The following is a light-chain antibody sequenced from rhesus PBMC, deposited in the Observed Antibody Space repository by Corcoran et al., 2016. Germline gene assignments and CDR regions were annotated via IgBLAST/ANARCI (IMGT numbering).Light chain of an antibody. Sequence: DIQMTQSPSSLSASVGDTVTITCRASQSISSWLAWYQQKPGKAPKLLIYKASSLQSGVPSRVSGSGSGTDCTLTISSLQSEDFATYYCQQYSSSPWTFGQGTKVEIK. CDR2: KAS. J-gene: IGKJ1*01. V-gene: IGKV1-22*01. CDR1: QSISSW. CDR3: QQYSSSPWT.